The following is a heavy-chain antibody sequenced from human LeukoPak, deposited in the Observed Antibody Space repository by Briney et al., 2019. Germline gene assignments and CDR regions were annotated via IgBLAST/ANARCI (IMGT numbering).Heavy chain of an antibody. CDR1: GGTFSSYA. Sequence: GASVKVSCKASGGTFSSYAISWVRQAPGQGLEWMGGIIPIFGTANYAQKFQGRVTITTDESTSTAYMELSSLRSEDTAVYYCARGIAAAGTLHYYYYMDVWGKGTTVTVSS. CDR2: IIPIFGTA. D-gene: IGHD6-13*01. CDR3: ARGIAAAGTLHYYYYMDV. V-gene: IGHV1-69*05. J-gene: IGHJ6*03.